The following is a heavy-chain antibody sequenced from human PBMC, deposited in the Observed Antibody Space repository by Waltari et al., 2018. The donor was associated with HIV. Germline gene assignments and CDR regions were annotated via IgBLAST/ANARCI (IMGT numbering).Heavy chain of an antibody. Sequence: QVQLQESGPGLVKPSQTLSLTCTVSGGSVSSDSHYWSWIRQHPGKGLGWIGYIYYSGGTYYNPSLKSRVIISIDTSQNQCSLGLTSVTAADTAVYYCARDSGLYGTYSHGMDVWGQGTTVTVSS. CDR3: ARDSGLYGTYSHGMDV. CDR1: GGSVSSDSHY. J-gene: IGHJ6*02. V-gene: IGHV4-31*03. CDR2: IYYSGGT. D-gene: IGHD4-17*01.